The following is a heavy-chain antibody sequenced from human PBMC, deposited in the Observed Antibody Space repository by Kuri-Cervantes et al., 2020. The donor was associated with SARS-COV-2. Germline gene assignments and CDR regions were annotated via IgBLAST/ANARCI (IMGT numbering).Heavy chain of an antibody. CDR3: VRVGGYASSWYDY. CDR2: IKSDGTTT. D-gene: IGHD6-13*01. V-gene: IGHV3-74*01. CDR1: GFTFGRYW. J-gene: IGHJ4*02. Sequence: ETLSLTCAASGFTFGRYWMHWVRQAPGKGLEWVSRIKSDGTTTKYADSVKGRFTISRDNAKDTVFLQISSLRVDDTAVYYCVRVGGYASSWYDYWGQGTLVTVSS.